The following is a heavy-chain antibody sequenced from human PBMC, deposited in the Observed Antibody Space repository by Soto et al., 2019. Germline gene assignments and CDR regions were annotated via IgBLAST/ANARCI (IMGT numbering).Heavy chain of an antibody. CDR1: GGTFSSYA. CDR2: IIPIFGTA. CDR3: ARVFLGQFFVATIRPSYYYYYGMDV. V-gene: IGHV1-69*13. D-gene: IGHD5-12*01. Sequence: SVKVSCKASGGTFSSYAISWVRQAPGQGLEWMGGIIPIFGTANYAQKFQGRVTITADESTSTAYMELSSLRSEDTAVYYCARVFLGQFFVATIRPSYYYYYGMDVWGQGTTVTVSS. J-gene: IGHJ6*02.